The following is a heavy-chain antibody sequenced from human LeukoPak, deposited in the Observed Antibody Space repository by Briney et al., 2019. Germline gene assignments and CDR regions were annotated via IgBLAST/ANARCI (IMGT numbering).Heavy chain of an antibody. CDR3: ARGLYYDYVWGSYSAQYHFDY. CDR1: GGSISSGGYY. CDR2: IYHSGST. J-gene: IGHJ4*02. V-gene: IGHV4-30-2*01. Sequence: PSQTLSLTCTVSGGSISSGGYYWSWIRQPPGKGLEWIGYIYHSGSTYYNPSLKSRVTISVDRSKNQFSLKLSSVTAADTAVYYCARGLYYDYVWGSYSAQYHFDYWGQGTLVTVSS. D-gene: IGHD3-16*01.